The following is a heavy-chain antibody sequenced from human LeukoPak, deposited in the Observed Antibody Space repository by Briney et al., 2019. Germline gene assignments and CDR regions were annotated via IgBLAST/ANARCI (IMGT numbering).Heavy chain of an antibody. V-gene: IGHV3-30*02. J-gene: IGHJ4*02. Sequence: GGSLRLSCAASGFTFSSYGMHWVRQAPGKGLEWVAFIRYDGSNKYYADSVKGRFTISRDNSKNTLYLQMNSLRAEDTAVYYCASLGYPRGYYFGYWGQGTLVTVSS. D-gene: IGHD2-2*03. CDR3: ASLGYPRGYYFGY. CDR2: IRYDGSNK. CDR1: GFTFSSYG.